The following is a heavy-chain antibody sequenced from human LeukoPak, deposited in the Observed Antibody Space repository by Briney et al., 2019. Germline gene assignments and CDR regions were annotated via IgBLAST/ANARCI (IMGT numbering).Heavy chain of an antibody. V-gene: IGHV1-2*02. CDR3: ASAGITAALSFDI. Sequence: ASVKVSCKASGYTFTGYYMHWVRQAPGQGLEWMGWINPNSGGTNYAQKSQGRVTMTRDTSISTAYMELSRLRSDDTAVYYCASAGITAALSFDIWGQGTMVTVSS. CDR2: INPNSGGT. CDR1: GYTFTGYY. D-gene: IGHD6-13*01. J-gene: IGHJ3*02.